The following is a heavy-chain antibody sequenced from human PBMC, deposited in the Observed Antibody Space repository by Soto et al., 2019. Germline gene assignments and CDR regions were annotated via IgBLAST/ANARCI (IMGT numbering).Heavy chain of an antibody. J-gene: IGHJ5*02. Sequence: SETLSLTCAVSGGSISSGGSSWSWIRQPPGKALEWIGCIYYSGSTNYNPSLKSRVTISVDTSRNQFSLRLSSVTAADTAVYYCSRHFYQNWFDPWGQGTLVTVSS. D-gene: IGHD3-16*02. CDR2: IYYSGST. V-gene: IGHV4-61*08. CDR1: GGSISSGGSS. CDR3: SRHFYQNWFDP.